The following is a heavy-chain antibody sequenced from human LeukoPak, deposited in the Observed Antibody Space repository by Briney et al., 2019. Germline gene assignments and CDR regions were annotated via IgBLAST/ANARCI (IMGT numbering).Heavy chain of an antibody. CDR2: INPNSGGT. D-gene: IGHD3-10*01. CDR1: GYTFTGYY. CDR3: AIPRLYYGSGSSQINNWFDP. Sequence: VASVKVSCKASGYTFTGYYMHWVRQAPGQGLEWMGWINPNSGGTNYAQKFQGRVTMTRDTSISTAYMELSRLRSDDTAVYYCAIPRLYYGSGSSQINNWFDPWGQGTLVTVSS. V-gene: IGHV1-2*02. J-gene: IGHJ5*02.